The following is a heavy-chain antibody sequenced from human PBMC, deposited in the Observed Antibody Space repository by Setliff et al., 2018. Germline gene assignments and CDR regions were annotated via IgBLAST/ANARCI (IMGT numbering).Heavy chain of an antibody. CDR3: ARWGENSGRPDWRAFDI. CDR1: GGSINNYH. J-gene: IGHJ3*02. Sequence: PSETLSLTCTVSGGSINNYHWNWIRQPPGKGLEWIGYVGYNGNTHSNPSLNSPVTMSVDTSKNQFSLKLTSVSAADTAVYYCARWGENSGRPDWRAFDIWGQGTMVTVSS. CDR2: VGYNGNT. V-gene: IGHV4-59*01. D-gene: IGHD1-26*01.